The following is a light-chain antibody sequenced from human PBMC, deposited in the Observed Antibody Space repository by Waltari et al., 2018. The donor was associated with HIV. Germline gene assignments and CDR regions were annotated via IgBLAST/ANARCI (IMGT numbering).Light chain of an antibody. Sequence: QLVLTQSASVSASLGASVNLTCTLTSGQSNYAIAWHQQQPEKGPRYLMKIHSDGSHDKGDGMPDRFSGSSSGTERSLIISGLQSEDEADYYCQTWATGIRVFGGGTRLTVL. J-gene: IGLJ2*01. CDR1: SGQSNYA. CDR3: QTWATGIRV. V-gene: IGLV4-69*02. CDR2: IHSDGSH.